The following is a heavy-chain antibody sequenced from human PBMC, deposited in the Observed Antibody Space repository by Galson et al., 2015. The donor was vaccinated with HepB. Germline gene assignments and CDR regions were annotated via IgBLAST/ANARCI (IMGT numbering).Heavy chain of an antibody. CDR3: ASRGRGRQLGKN. CDR1: GITFSTYA. V-gene: IGHV4-59*01. J-gene: IGHJ4*02. CDR2: IYYNGAT. D-gene: IGHD6-13*01. Sequence: LRLSCAASGITFSTYAMSWIRQHPGKGLEWIGHIYYNGATYYNPSLKSRLTISLDTSKNQFSLNLNSVTAADTAVYYCASRGRGRQLGKNWGQGTLVTVSS.